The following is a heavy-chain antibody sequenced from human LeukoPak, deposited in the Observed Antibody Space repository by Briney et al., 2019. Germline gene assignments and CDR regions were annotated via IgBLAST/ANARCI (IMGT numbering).Heavy chain of an antibody. CDR3: ARRFKDTAGDYFYYYMDV. CDR2: IRYDGSNK. Sequence: GGSLRLSCAASGFTFSSYGMHWVRQAPGKGLEWVAFIRYDGSNKYYADSVKGRFTISRDNSKNTLYLQMKSLRSDDTAVYYCARRFKDTAGDYFYYYMDVWGKGTTVTVSS. D-gene: IGHD5-18*01. CDR1: GFTFSSYG. V-gene: IGHV3-30*02. J-gene: IGHJ6*03.